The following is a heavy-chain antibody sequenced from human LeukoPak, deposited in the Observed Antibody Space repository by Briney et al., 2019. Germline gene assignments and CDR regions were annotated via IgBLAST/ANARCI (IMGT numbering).Heavy chain of an antibody. J-gene: IGHJ4*02. D-gene: IGHD2-15*01. Sequence: PGRSLTLSCAASGFTFSSFGMHWVRQTPGKGLEYVSAISTNGGGTYYANSVKGGFTISRDNSKNTLYLQMGSLRAEDMAVYYCARYCSGVSCYSGYDYWGQGTLVTVSS. CDR2: ISTNGGGT. V-gene: IGHV3-64*01. CDR3: ARYCSGVSCYSGYDY. CDR1: GFTFSSFG.